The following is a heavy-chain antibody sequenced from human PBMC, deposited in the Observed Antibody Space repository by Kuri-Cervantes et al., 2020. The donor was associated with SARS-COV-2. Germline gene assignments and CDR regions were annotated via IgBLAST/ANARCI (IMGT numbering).Heavy chain of an antibody. CDR3: TTTIVAC. Sequence: GGSLRLSCAASGFTFSNAWMSWVRQAPGKGLEWVGCIKSKTDGATTEYAAPVKGRFTISSDDSKNMLYLQMNSLNTCDTAVYYCTTTIVACWGQGTLVTVSS. CDR1: GFTFSNAW. J-gene: IGHJ4*03. V-gene: IGHV3-15*01. D-gene: IGHD3-22*01. CDR2: IKSKTDGATT.